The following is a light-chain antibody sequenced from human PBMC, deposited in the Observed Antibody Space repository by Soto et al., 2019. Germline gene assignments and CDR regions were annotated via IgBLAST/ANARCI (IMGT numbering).Light chain of an antibody. Sequence: DIQMTQSPSTLSASVGDRVIITCRASQTISRWLAWYLQRPGKAPKLLIYDASSLESGVPSRFSGSGSGTEFTLTISSLQPDDFATYYCQQYNSNSKYTFVQGTKLEIK. V-gene: IGKV1-5*01. CDR1: QTISRW. CDR2: DAS. CDR3: QQYNSNSKYT. J-gene: IGKJ2*01.